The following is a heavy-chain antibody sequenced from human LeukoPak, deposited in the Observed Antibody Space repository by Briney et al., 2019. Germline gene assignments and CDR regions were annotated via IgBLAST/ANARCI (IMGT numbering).Heavy chain of an antibody. V-gene: IGHV3-23*01. CDR2: ISGSGGST. D-gene: IGHD6-13*01. Sequence: TGGSLRLSCAASGFTFSSYAMSWVRQAPGKGLEWVSAISGSGGSTYYADSVKGRFTISRDNSKNTLYLQMNSLRAEDTAVYYCAKGGPPYSSSWYSSYGMDVWGQGTTVTVSS. CDR3: AKGGPPYSSSWYSSYGMDV. CDR1: GFTFSSYA. J-gene: IGHJ6*02.